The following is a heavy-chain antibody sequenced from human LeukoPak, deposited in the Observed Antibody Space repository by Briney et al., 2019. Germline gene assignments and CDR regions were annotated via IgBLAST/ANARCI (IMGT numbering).Heavy chain of an antibody. J-gene: IGHJ5*02. D-gene: IGHD3-22*01. CDR1: GYTFTNYY. CDR3: ARERGYYDSSGHPINWFDP. Sequence: ASVKLSCKASGYTFTNYYMHWVRQAPGQGLKWMGIINPSDGRTSYGQKFQGRVTMTRDTSTSTAYMELRSLRSDDTAVYYCARERGYYDSSGHPINWFDPWGQGTLVTVSS. CDR2: INPSDGRT. V-gene: IGHV1-46*01.